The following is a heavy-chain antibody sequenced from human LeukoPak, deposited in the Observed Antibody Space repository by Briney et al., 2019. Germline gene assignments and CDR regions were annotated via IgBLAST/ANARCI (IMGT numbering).Heavy chain of an antibody. CDR3: AARRLTVTTEIDY. D-gene: IGHD4-17*01. Sequence: PGGSLRLSCVGSGFNFMQYGMMWVRQAPGKGLDWVAFIHYDGNNKYYADSVKGRFTISRDNSKNTVYLQMNSLRPEDTAVYYCAARRLTVTTEIDYWGQGTLVTVSS. J-gene: IGHJ4*02. CDR2: IHYDGNNK. CDR1: GFNFMQYG. V-gene: IGHV3-30*02.